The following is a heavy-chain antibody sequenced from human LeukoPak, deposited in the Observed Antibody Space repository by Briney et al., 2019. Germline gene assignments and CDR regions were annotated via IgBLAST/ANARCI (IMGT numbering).Heavy chain of an antibody. Sequence: PGGSLRLSCAASGFTFSSYWMSWVRQAPGRGLEWVANIKQDGSEKYYVDSVKGRFTISRDNPKNTLYLQMNSLRAEDTAVYYCAKDGSGAYCSGGSCYFNWSDPWGQGTLVTVSS. CDR2: IKQDGSEK. CDR3: AKDGSGAYCSGGSCYFNWSDP. V-gene: IGHV3-7*01. D-gene: IGHD2-15*01. J-gene: IGHJ5*02. CDR1: GFTFSSYW.